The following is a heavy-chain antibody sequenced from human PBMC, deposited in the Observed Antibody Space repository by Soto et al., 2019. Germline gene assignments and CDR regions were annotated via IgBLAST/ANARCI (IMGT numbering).Heavy chain of an antibody. V-gene: IGHV3-33*01. CDR1: GFTFSSYG. J-gene: IGHJ6*02. CDR2: IWYDGSNK. D-gene: IGHD6-6*01. CDR3: ARVLSSWRRSYYYYGMDV. Sequence: HPGGSLRLSCAASGFTFSSYGMHWVRQAPGKGLEWVAVIWYDGSNKYYADSVKGRFTISRDNSKNTLYLQMNSLRAEDTAVYYSARVLSSWRRSYYYYGMDVWGQGTTVTVSS.